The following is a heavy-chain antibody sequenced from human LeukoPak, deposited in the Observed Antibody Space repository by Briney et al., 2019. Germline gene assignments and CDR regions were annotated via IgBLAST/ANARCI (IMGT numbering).Heavy chain of an antibody. V-gene: IGHV3-43*02. CDR1: GFTFDDYA. Sequence: GGSLRLSCAASGFTFDDYAMHWVRQAPRKGLEWVSLISGDGGSTYYADSVKGRFTISRDNSKNSLYLQMNSLRTEDTALYYCAKDLGWFGELFSYYYYGMDVWGQGTTVTVSS. CDR3: AKDLGWFGELFSYYYYGMDV. CDR2: ISGDGGST. J-gene: IGHJ6*02. D-gene: IGHD3-10*01.